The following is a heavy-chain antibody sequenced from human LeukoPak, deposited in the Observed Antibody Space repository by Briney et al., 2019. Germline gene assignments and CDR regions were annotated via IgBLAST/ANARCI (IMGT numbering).Heavy chain of an antibody. V-gene: IGHV3-11*01. D-gene: IGHD2-21*02. CDR3: ARDFVRVTSFDY. CDR1: GFTFSDYY. J-gene: IGHJ4*02. CDR2: ISSSGSTI. Sequence: GGSLRLSCAASGFTFSDYYMSWIRQAPGKGLEWVSYISSSGSTIYYADSVKGRFTISRDNAKNSLYLQMNSLRAENTAVYYCARDFVRVTSFDYWGQGTLVTVSS.